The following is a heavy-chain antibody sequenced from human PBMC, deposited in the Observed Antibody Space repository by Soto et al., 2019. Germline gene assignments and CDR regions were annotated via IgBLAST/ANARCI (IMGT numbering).Heavy chain of an antibody. J-gene: IGHJ4*02. D-gene: IGHD6-19*01. CDR2: IYYSGST. CDR1: GGSISSYY. Sequence: SETLSLTCTVSGGSISSYYWSWIRQPPGKGLEWIGYIYYSGSTNYNPSLESRVTISVDTSKNQFSLKLSSVTAADTAVYYCARVRYSSGWYPTRDPLYYFDYWGQGTLVTVSS. V-gene: IGHV4-59*01. CDR3: ARVRYSSGWYPTRDPLYYFDY.